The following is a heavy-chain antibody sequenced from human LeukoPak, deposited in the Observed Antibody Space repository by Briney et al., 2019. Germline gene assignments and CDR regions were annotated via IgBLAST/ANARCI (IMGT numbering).Heavy chain of an antibody. CDR1: GGSISSSSYY. CDR2: IYYSGST. V-gene: IGHV4-39*07. D-gene: IGHD5-18*01. CDR3: ARDQLGYSYGIDY. J-gene: IGHJ4*02. Sequence: SETLSLTCTVSGGSISSSSYYWGWIRQPPGKGLEWIGSIYYSGSTYYNPSLKSRVTISVDTSKNQFSLKLSSVTAADTAVYYCARDQLGYSYGIDYWGQGTLVTVSS.